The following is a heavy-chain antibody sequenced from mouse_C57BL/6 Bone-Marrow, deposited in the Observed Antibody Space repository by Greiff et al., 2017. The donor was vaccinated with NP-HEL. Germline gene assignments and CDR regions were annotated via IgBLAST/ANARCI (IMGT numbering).Heavy chain of an antibody. CDR2: FLPGSGST. Sequence: QVQLQQSGAELMKPGASVKLSCKATGYTFTGYRIEWVKQRTGHGLEWIGEFLPGSGSTNYNEKFKGQATLTADTSSNTASMPLSRLTTEASAIFYCERGLRFAYWGQGTLVTVSA. V-gene: IGHV1-9*01. J-gene: IGHJ3*01. D-gene: IGHD2-2*01. CDR3: ERGLRFAY. CDR1: GYTFTGYR.